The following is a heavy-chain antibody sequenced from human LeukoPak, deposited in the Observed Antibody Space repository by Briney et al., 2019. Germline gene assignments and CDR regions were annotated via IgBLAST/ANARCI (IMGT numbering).Heavy chain of an antibody. J-gene: IGHJ4*02. CDR2: IWYDGSNK. D-gene: IGHD2-2*01. CDR3: ARVPASAMSAFFDY. V-gene: IGHV3-33*01. Sequence: GRSLRLSRAASGFTFSSYGMHWVRQAPGKGLEWVAVIWYDGSNKYYADSVKGRFTISRDNSKNTLYLQMNSLRAEDTAVYYCARVPASAMSAFFDYWGQGTLVTVSS. CDR1: GFTFSSYG.